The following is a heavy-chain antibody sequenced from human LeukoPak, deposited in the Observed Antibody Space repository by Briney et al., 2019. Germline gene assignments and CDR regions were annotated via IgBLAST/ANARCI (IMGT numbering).Heavy chain of an antibody. D-gene: IGHD3-3*01. J-gene: IGHJ5*02. Sequence: ASVKVSCKASGYTFTSYGISWVRQAPGQGLEWMGWISAYNGNTNYAQKLQGRVTITTDTSTSTAYMELRSLRSDGTAVYYCAREGPQFGFWSGYYSPGWFDPWGQGTLVTASS. CDR2: ISAYNGNT. V-gene: IGHV1-18*01. CDR1: GYTFTSYG. CDR3: AREGPQFGFWSGYYSPGWFDP.